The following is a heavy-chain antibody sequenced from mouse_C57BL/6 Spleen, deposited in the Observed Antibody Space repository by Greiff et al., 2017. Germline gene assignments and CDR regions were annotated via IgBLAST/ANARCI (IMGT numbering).Heavy chain of an antibody. CDR1: GYTFTDYY. CDR2: IYPGSGNT. J-gene: IGHJ4*01. V-gene: IGHV1-76*01. CDR3: ARWATRAMDY. Sequence: QVHVKQSGAELVRPGASVKLSCKASGYTFTDYYINWVKQRPGQGLEWIARIYPGSGNTYYNEKFKGKATLTAEKSSSTAYMQLSSLTSEDSAVYFCARWATRAMDYWGQGTSVTVSS.